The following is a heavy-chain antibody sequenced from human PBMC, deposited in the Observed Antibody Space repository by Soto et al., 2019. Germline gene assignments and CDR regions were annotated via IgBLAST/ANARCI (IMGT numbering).Heavy chain of an antibody. D-gene: IGHD4-17*01. CDR2: IYYSGST. CDR3: ARAKGLVTVTTSWFDP. Sequence: QLQLQESGPGLVKPAQTLSLTCTVSGGSINSGDYYWSWIRQPPGKGLEWIGYIYYSGSTYDNPSLKGRVSISADTSKNQSSLKLSSVTAADTAVYYCARAKGLVTVTTSWFDPWGQGTLVTVSS. J-gene: IGHJ5*02. CDR1: GGSINSGDYY. V-gene: IGHV4-30-4*01.